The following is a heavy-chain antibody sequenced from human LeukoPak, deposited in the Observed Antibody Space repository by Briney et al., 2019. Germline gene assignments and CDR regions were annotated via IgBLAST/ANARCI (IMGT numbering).Heavy chain of an antibody. CDR3: ARGGTLYSSSWDTFYYYGMDV. CDR2: INAGNGNT. J-gene: IGHJ6*04. D-gene: IGHD6-13*01. CDR1: GYTFTSYA. Sequence: ASVKVSCKASGYTFTSYAMHWVRQAPGQRLEWMGWINAGNGNTKYSQKFQGRVTITRDTSASTAYMELSSLRSEDTAVYYCARGGTLYSSSWDTFYYYGMDVWGKGTTVTVYS. V-gene: IGHV1-3*01.